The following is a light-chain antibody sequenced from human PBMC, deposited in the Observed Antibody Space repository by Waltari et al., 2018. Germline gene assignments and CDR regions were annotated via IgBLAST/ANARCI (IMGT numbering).Light chain of an antibody. Sequence: DIQMTQSPSSLSASVGDRVTITCRASQTISRYLNWYQQKPGKAPNLLIYAASSLQSGVPSRFSGSGSGRDFTLIITSLQPEDFATYYCQESYRFTRPFGQGTKVEIK. J-gene: IGKJ1*01. CDR1: QTISRY. CDR2: AAS. V-gene: IGKV1-39*01. CDR3: QESYRFTRP.